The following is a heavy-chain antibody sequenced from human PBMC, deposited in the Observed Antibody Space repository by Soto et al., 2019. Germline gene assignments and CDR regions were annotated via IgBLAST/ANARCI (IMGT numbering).Heavy chain of an antibody. CDR1: GGSISAYY. D-gene: IGHD1-26*01. CDR3: ARGGSGSYYDFNWFDP. CDR2: IYYSGST. Sequence: PSETLSLTCTFSGGSISAYYWSWIRQPPGKGLEWIGHIYYSGSTNYSPSLKSRVTISIDTSKRQFSLKLRSVTAADTAVYYCARGGSGSYYDFNWFDPWGQGKVVTVSS. V-gene: IGHV4-59*01. J-gene: IGHJ5*02.